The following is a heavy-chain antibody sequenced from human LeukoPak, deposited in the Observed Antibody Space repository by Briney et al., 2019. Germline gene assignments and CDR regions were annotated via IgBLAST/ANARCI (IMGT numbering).Heavy chain of an antibody. Sequence: SGGSLRLSCAASGFTFSSYGMHWVRQAPGKGLEWVAFIRYDGSNKYYADSVKGRFTISRDNSKNTLYLRMNSLRAEDTAVYYCAKDGLDYDSSGYYFDYWGQGTLVTVSS. CDR3: AKDGLDYDSSGYYFDY. V-gene: IGHV3-30*02. CDR1: GFTFSSYG. D-gene: IGHD3-22*01. CDR2: IRYDGSNK. J-gene: IGHJ4*02.